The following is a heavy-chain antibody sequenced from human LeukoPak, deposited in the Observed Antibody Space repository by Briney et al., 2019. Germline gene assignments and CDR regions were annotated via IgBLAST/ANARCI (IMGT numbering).Heavy chain of an antibody. V-gene: IGHV3-7*04. CDR3: ARADYGYYYYGMDV. D-gene: IGHD4-17*01. Sequence: GGSLRLSCAASGFTFSSYWMSWVRQAPGKGLEWVANIKRDGSEKYYVDSVKGRFTISRDNAKNSLYLQMNSLRAEDTAVYYCARADYGYYYYGMDVWGQRTTVTVSS. CDR1: GFTFSSYW. CDR2: IKRDGSEK. J-gene: IGHJ6*02.